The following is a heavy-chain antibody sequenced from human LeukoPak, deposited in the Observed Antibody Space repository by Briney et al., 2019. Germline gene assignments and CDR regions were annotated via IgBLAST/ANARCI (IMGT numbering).Heavy chain of an antibody. J-gene: IGHJ4*02. CDR3: ATFGLVAALDL. CDR1: GFSFNAYW. CDR2: INPAGSET. D-gene: IGHD5-12*01. V-gene: IGHV3-7*01. Sequence: SGGSLRLPCAASGFSFNAYWMAWVRQAPGTGLEWVANINPAGSETFHVDPVKGRFSISRDHAKNLVYLQMNSLRAEDTAVYYCATFGLVAALDLWGQGTLVTVSS.